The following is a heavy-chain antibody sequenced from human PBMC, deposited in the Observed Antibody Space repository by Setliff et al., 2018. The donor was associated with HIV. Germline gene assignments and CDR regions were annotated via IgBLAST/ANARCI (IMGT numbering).Heavy chain of an antibody. D-gene: IGHD3-22*01. CDR2: MTPNNGNT. CDR3: ARQYYYDSSGYYYSDAFDT. V-gene: IGHV1-8*01. CDR1: GYTFTNYD. Sequence: GASVKVSCKASGYTFTNYDINWVRQATGQGLEWMGRMTPNNGNTAYTQKFQGRVTMTSNTSINTAYMELSSLRSEDTAVYYCARQYYYDSSGYYYSDAFDTWGQGTMVTVSS. J-gene: IGHJ3*02.